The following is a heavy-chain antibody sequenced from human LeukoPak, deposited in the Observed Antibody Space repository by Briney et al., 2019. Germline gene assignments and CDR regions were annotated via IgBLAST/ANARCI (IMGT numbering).Heavy chain of an antibody. V-gene: IGHV3-30*18. CDR2: ISYDGSNK. J-gene: IGHJ4*02. CDR1: GFTFSSYG. CDR3: AKDLGAVVPAAMGLDY. D-gene: IGHD2-2*01. Sequence: GRSLRLSCEASGFTFSSYGMHWVRQAPGKGLEWVAVISYDGSNKYYADSVKGRFTISRDNSKNTLYLQMNSLRAEDTAVYYCAKDLGAVVPAAMGLDYWGQGTLVTVSS.